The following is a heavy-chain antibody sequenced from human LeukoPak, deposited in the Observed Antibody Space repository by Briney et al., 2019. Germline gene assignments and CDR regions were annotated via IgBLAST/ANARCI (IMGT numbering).Heavy chain of an antibody. Sequence: GGSLRLSCAASGFTFDDYAMHWVRQAPGKGLEWVSLISGDGGSTYYADSVKDRFTISRDNSKNSLYLQMNSLRTEDTALYYCAKGIAAAGTSHFDYWGQGTLVTVSS. J-gene: IGHJ4*02. CDR1: GFTFDDYA. D-gene: IGHD6-13*01. CDR2: ISGDGGST. V-gene: IGHV3-43*02. CDR3: AKGIAAAGTSHFDY.